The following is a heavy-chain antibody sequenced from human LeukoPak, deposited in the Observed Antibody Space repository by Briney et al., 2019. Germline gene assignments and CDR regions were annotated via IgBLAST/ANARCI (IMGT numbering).Heavy chain of an antibody. V-gene: IGHV3-33*01. CDR2: IWYDGSNK. CDR1: GFTFSSYG. CDR3: ARDGYKAVAGPIFDY. J-gene: IGHJ4*02. Sequence: GRSLRLSCAASGFTFSSYGIHWVRQAPGKGLEWVAVIWYDGSNKYYADSVKGRFTISRDNSKNTLYLQMNSLRAEDTAVYYCARDGYKAVAGPIFDYWGQGTLVTVSS. D-gene: IGHD6-19*01.